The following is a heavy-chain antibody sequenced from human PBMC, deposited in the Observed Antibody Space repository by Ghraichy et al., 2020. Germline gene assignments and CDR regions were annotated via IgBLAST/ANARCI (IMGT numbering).Heavy chain of an antibody. V-gene: IGHV3-7*03. CDR1: GFTLSTYW. D-gene: IGHD3-10*01. Sequence: GGSLRLSCAASGFTLSTYWMSWVRQAPGKGLEWVANIKQDGSEKYYVDSVKGRFTISRDNAKNSLYLQMNGLRAEDTAVYYCARDSTMVRGIIYYGMDVWGQGTTVTVSS. CDR2: IKQDGSEK. CDR3: ARDSTMVRGIIYYGMDV. J-gene: IGHJ6*02.